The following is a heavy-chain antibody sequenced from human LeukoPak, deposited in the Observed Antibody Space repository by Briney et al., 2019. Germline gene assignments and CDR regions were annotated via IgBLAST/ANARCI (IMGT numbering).Heavy chain of an antibody. CDR1: GFTFTTYW. CDR3: ARGSDKYGFDTFDM. Sequence: GESLRLSCAASGFTFTTYWMSWVRQAPGKGLEWVANIKQDGSEKYYVDSVKGRFSISRDNSKNTLYLQMKSLRAEDTAVYYCARGSDKYGFDTFDMWGQGTVVTVSS. J-gene: IGHJ3*02. V-gene: IGHV3-7*04. D-gene: IGHD3-10*01. CDR2: IKQDGSEK.